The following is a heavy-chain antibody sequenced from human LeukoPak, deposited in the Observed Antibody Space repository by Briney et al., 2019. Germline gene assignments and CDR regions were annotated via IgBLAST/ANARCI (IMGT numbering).Heavy chain of an antibody. CDR1: GFTVSSNY. V-gene: IGHV3-53*01. CDR3: ARDPGVLWFGELSHYGMDV. D-gene: IGHD3-10*01. CDR2: IYSGGST. J-gene: IGHJ6*02. Sequence: GGSLRLSCAASGFTVSSNYMSWVRQAPGKGLEWVSVIYSGGSTHYADSVKGRFTISRDNSKNTLYLQMNGLRAEDTAVYYCARDPGVLWFGELSHYGMDVWGQGTTVTVSS.